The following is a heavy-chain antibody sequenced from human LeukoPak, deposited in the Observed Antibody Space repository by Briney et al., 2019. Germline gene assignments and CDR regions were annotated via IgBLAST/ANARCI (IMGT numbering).Heavy chain of an antibody. J-gene: IGHJ3*01. CDR3: AREGYFDSRGSKADAFDV. Sequence: KPSQTLSLTCTVSGGSISSGGYYWSWIRQHPGKGLEWIGYIYYSGSTYYKPSLESRVTISADTSKNQFSLKLTSVTAADTAVYYCAREGYFDSRGSKADAFDVWGQGTMVTVSS. V-gene: IGHV4-31*03. D-gene: IGHD3-22*01. CDR2: IYYSGST. CDR1: GGSISSGGYY.